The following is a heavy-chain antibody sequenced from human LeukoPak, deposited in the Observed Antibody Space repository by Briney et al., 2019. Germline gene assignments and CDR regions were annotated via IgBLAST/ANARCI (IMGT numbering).Heavy chain of an antibody. CDR1: GFAFSNNW. D-gene: IGHD3-9*01. V-gene: IGHV3-74*01. Sequence: YPGGSLRLSCAASGFAFSNNWMRWVRQAPGKGLLWVSRINGDGSSSSYADSVKARFTISRDNAKNTLYLQMNSLRAEDTAVYYCASSDWYAAFDIWGQGTMVTVSS. CDR3: ASSDWYAAFDI. CDR2: INGDGSSS. J-gene: IGHJ3*02.